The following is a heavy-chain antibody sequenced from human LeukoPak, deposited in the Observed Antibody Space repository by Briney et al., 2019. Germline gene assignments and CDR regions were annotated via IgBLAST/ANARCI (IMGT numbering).Heavy chain of an antibody. Sequence: GGSLRLSCAASGFTFSNYWMHWVRQAPGKGLVWVSRINSDERTTTYADSAKGRFTISRDNAKNTLYLQMNSLRAEDTAVYYCARDPGTAMGRALDYWGQGTLVTVSS. CDR2: INSDERTT. V-gene: IGHV3-74*01. CDR1: GFTFSNYW. CDR3: ARDPGTAMGRALDY. J-gene: IGHJ4*02. D-gene: IGHD5-18*01.